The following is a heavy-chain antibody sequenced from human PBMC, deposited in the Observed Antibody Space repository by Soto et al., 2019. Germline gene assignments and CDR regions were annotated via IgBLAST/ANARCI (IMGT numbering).Heavy chain of an antibody. Sequence: GPPVKVSCKASGFTFTSSAVQWVRQARGQRLEWIGWIAVGSGNTNYAQKFQERVTITRDMSTRTAYMELSSLRVEDTAVYYCARDVPHNWFDSWGPGTLVTVSS. CDR1: GFTFTSSA. CDR3: ARDVPHNWFDS. CDR2: IAVGSGNT. V-gene: IGHV1-58*01. J-gene: IGHJ5*01. D-gene: IGHD3-10*02.